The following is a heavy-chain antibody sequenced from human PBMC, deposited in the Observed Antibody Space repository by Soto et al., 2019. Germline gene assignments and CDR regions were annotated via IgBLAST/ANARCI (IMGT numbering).Heavy chain of an antibody. CDR1: GYTFTSYA. J-gene: IGHJ3*02. D-gene: IGHD1-26*01. CDR3: ARGGSYLHTHAFDI. CDR2: INPNSGGT. Sequence: ASVKVSCKASGYTFTSYAMHWVRQAPGQRLEWMGWINPNSGGTNYAQKFQGWVTMTRDTSISTAYMELSRLRSDDTAVYYCARGGSYLHTHAFDIWGQGSMVTGSS. V-gene: IGHV1-2*04.